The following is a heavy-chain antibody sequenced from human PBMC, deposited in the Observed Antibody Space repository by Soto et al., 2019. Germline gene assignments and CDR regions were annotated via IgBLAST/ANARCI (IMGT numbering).Heavy chain of an antibody. J-gene: IGHJ4*02. D-gene: IGHD6-13*01. CDR3: ARVRSSRWYMLDY. Sequence: LRLSCASSGFTFSSYEMNWVRQAPGKGLEWVSYISSSGSTIYYADSVKGRFTISRDNAKNSLYLQMNSLRAEDTAVYYCARVRSSRWYMLDYWGQGTMVTVSS. V-gene: IGHV3-48*03. CDR1: GFTFSSYE. CDR2: ISSSGSTI.